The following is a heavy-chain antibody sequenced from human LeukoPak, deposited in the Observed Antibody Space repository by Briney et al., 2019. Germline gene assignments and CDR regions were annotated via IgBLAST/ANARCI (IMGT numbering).Heavy chain of an antibody. CDR1: GFTVSSNY. CDR3: ARVSIFGELYYYYGMDV. D-gene: IGHD3-3*01. Sequence: GRSLRLSCAASGFTVSSNYMSWVRQAPGKGLEWVSVIYSGGSTYYADSVKGRFTISRDNSKNTLYLQMNSLRAEDTAVYYCARVSIFGELYYYYGMDVWGQGTTVTVSS. CDR2: IYSGGST. J-gene: IGHJ6*02. V-gene: IGHV3-66*01.